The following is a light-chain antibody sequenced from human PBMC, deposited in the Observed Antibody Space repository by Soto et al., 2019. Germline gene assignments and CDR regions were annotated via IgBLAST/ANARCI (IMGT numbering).Light chain of an antibody. V-gene: IGKV1-5*01. CDR1: LNIFNW. Sequence: DIQMTQAPSTLSASVGDRVTITCRASLNIFNWLVWYQQKPGKAPKLLIYDGSTLGSGVPSRFSGSGSGTEFTLTISSLQPDDFGTYYCQQYNTYSTFGQGTKVDIK. J-gene: IGKJ1*01. CDR2: DGS. CDR3: QQYNTYST.